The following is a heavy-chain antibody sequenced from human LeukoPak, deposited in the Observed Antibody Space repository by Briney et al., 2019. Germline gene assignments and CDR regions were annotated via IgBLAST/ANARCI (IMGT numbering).Heavy chain of an antibody. CDR1: GGSISSSSYY. J-gene: IGHJ3*02. V-gene: IGHV4-39*02. Sequence: PSETLSLICTVSGGSISSSSYYWGWIRQPPGKGLEWIGSINYSGSTYYNPSLKSRVTISVDTSKNQFSLKLSSVTAADTAVYYCARDQAPYAFDIWGQGTMVTVSS. CDR2: INYSGST. CDR3: ARDQAPYAFDI.